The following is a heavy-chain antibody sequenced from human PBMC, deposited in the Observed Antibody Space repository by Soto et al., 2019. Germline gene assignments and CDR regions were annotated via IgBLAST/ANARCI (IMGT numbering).Heavy chain of an antibody. CDR1: GFTFSSYS. V-gene: IGHV3-21*01. Sequence: EVQLVESGGGLVKPGGSLRLFCAASGFTFSSYSMNWVRQAPGKGLEWVSSISSSSSYIYYADSVKGRFTISRANAKNSRNLERNSRSAQGTDVYYCARDSGRGDYAVGGGDFWCQGALVTVSS. CDR3: ARDSGRGDYAVGGGDF. J-gene: IGHJ4*02. CDR2: ISSSSSYI. D-gene: IGHD4-17*01.